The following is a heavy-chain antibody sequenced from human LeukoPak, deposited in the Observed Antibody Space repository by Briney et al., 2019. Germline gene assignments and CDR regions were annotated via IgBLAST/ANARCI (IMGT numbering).Heavy chain of an antibody. Sequence: PSETLSLTCTVSGDSISSASHYWSWLRQPAGKGLEWIGRIYTSGSTNYNPSLKSRVTISVDTSKNQFSLKLSSVTAADTAVYYCAAEPEDIVVVPAATTDYWGQGTLVTVSS. V-gene: IGHV4-61*02. J-gene: IGHJ4*02. CDR3: AAEPEDIVVVPAATTDY. D-gene: IGHD2-2*01. CDR2: IYTSGST. CDR1: GDSISSASHY.